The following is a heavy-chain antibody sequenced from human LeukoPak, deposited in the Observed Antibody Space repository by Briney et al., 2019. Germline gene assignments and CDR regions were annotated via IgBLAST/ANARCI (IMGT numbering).Heavy chain of an antibody. CDR3: ARGRREVRGVIMVYYYYYMDV. CDR1: GYTFTSYD. V-gene: IGHV1-8*01. CDR2: MNPNSGNT. J-gene: IGHJ6*03. Sequence: GASVKVSCKASGYTFTSYDINWVRQATGQGLEWMGWMNPNSGNTGYAQKFQGRVTMTRNTSISTAYMELSSLRSEDTAVYYCARGRREVRGVIMVYYYYYMDVWGKGTTVTISS. D-gene: IGHD3-10*01.